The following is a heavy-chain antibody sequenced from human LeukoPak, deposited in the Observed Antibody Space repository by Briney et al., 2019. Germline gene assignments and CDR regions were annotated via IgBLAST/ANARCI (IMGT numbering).Heavy chain of an antibody. Sequence: SSETLSLTCTVSGASISGYYWSWIRQPPGKGLEWIGYIYNSVNDYNPSLKSRVIISSDPSKSQFSLRLSSMTAADTAVYYCAILPTVWGQGTLVTVSS. CDR1: GASISGYY. J-gene: IGHJ4*02. CDR3: AILPTV. V-gene: IGHV4-59*01. CDR2: IYNSVN. D-gene: IGHD1-14*01.